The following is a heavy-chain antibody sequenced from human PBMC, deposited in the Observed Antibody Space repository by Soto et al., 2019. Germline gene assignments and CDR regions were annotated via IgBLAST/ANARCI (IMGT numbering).Heavy chain of an antibody. Sequence: SVKVSCKASGDTFSSYAISWVRQAPGQGLQWMGGIIPLFGTTNYAQRFQGRVTVTADRSTSTAHMELSSLGSDDTAVYYCAACIWTSYYYYNMDVWGQGTTVTVSS. D-gene: IGHD3-3*01. V-gene: IGHV1-69*06. J-gene: IGHJ6*02. CDR3: AACIWTSYYYYNMDV. CDR2: IIPLFGTT. CDR1: GDTFSSYA.